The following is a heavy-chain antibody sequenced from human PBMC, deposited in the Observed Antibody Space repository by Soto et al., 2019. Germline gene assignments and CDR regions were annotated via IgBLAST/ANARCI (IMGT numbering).Heavy chain of an antibody. CDR2: VDYSGST. CDR3: ARSGFYSSWYFDF. V-gene: IGHV4-30-4*01. CDR1: GGSISSGDYY. D-gene: IGHD6-13*01. Sequence: SETLSLTCTVSGGSISSGDYYWTWIRQPPGKGLEWIGYVDYSGSTYYSPSLKSRITMSVDTSKNQFSLKLRSVTAADTAVYYCARSGFYSSWYFDFWGLGTMVTVSS. J-gene: IGHJ4*02.